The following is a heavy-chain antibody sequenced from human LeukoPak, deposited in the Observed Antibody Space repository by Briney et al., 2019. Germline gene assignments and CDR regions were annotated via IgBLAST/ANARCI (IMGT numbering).Heavy chain of an antibody. CDR3: ARLYSGYDLEDY. CDR1: GYSISSGYY. CDR2: INHSGST. Sequence: SETLSLTCTVSGYSISSGYYWSWIRQPPGKGLEWIGEINHSGSTNYNPSLKSRVTISVDTSKNQFSLKLSSVTAADTAVYYCARLYSGYDLEDYWGQGTLVTVSS. D-gene: IGHD5-12*01. J-gene: IGHJ4*02. V-gene: IGHV4-38-2*02.